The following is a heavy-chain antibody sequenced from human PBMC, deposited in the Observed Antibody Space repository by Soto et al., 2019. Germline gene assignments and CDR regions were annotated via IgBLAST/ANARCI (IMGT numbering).Heavy chain of an antibody. V-gene: IGHV3-66*01. CDR2: IYSGGST. J-gene: IGHJ6*03. D-gene: IGHD5-12*01. Sequence: GSLRLSCAASGFTVSSNYMSWVRQAPGKGLEWVSVIYSGGSTYYADSVKDRFTISRDNSKNTLYLQINSLRAEDTAVYYCARVRAEWLRLSHYYYYMDVWGKGTTVTVSS. CDR3: ARVRAEWLRLSHYYYYMDV. CDR1: GFTVSSNY.